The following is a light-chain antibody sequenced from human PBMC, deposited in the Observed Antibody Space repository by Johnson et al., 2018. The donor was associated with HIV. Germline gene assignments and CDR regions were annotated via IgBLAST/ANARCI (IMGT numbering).Light chain of an antibody. CDR2: ENN. V-gene: IGLV1-51*02. Sequence: QSVLTQPPSVSAAPGQKVTISCSGSSSNVGNNYVSWYQCLPGTAPKLLIFENNKRPSGIPDLFSGSKSGTSATLGITGLQTGDEADYYCGTWDSSLSGYVVGAGNKITVL. CDR3: GTWDSSLSGYV. CDR1: SSNVGNNY. J-gene: IGLJ1*01.